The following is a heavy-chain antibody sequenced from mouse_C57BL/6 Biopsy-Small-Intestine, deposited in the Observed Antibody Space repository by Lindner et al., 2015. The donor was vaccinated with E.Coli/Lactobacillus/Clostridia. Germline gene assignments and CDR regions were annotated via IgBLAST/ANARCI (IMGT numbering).Heavy chain of an antibody. CDR2: ISAYNGNT. V-gene: IGHV1-66*01. CDR1: GYTFTSYD. D-gene: IGHD1-1*01. J-gene: IGHJ4*01. Sequence: SVKVSCKTSGYTFTSYDISWVRQAPGQGLEWMGWISAYNGNTNYAQKLQGRVTMTTDTSTSTAYMELRSLRSDDTAVYYCARVHETGSYPFDYWGQGTLVTVSS. CDR3: ARVHETGSYPFDY.